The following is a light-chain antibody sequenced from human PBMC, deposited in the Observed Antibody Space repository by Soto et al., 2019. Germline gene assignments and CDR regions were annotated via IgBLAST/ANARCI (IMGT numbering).Light chain of an antibody. Sequence: QSVLTQPPSASGTPGQRVTISCSGSSSNIGSNYVYWYQQLPGTAPKLLIYRNNQRPSGVPDRFSGSKSGTSAPLAISGLRSEDEADYYCAAWDDSLSALVFGGGTKLTVL. CDR3: AAWDDSLSALV. V-gene: IGLV1-47*01. CDR1: SSNIGSNY. J-gene: IGLJ2*01. CDR2: RNN.